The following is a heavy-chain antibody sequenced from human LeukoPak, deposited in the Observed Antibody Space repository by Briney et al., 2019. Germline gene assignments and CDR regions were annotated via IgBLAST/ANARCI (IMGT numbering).Heavy chain of an antibody. J-gene: IGHJ5*02. D-gene: IGHD2-21*02. CDR1: GFTFSSYA. CDR3: AKPAIVVVTAIPYEGWFDP. V-gene: IGHV3-23*01. Sequence: PGGSLRLSCAASGFTFSSYAMSWVRQAPGKGLEWVSAISGSGGSTYYADSVKGRFTISRDNSKNTLYLQMNSLRAEDTAVYYCAKPAIVVVTAIPYEGWFDPWGQGTLVTVSS. CDR2: ISGSGGST.